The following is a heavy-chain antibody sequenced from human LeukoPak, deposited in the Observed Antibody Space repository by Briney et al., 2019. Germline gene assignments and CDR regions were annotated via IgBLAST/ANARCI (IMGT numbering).Heavy chain of an antibody. D-gene: IGHD4/OR15-4a*01. Sequence: ASVKVSCKASGYIFTSYNIYWVRQAPGQGLEWMGIINPSGGSTNYAQKFQGRVTMTRDTSTSTVYMELSSLRSDDTAVYYCARRAGAYSHPYDYWGQGTLVTVSS. CDR2: INPSGGST. J-gene: IGHJ4*02. CDR1: GYIFTSYN. CDR3: ARRAGAYSHPYDY. V-gene: IGHV1-46*01.